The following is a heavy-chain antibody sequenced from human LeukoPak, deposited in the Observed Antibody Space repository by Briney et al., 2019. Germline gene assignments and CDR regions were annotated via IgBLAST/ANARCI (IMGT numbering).Heavy chain of an antibody. Sequence: PGGSLRLSCAASGFTFSSYSMNWVRQAPGKGLEWVSSISSSSSYIYCADSVKGRFTISRDNAKNSLYLQMNSLRAEDTAVYYCASGPIGPRNVDYWGQGTLVTVSS. V-gene: IGHV3-21*01. J-gene: IGHJ4*02. CDR2: ISSSSSYI. CDR3: ASGPIGPRNVDY. CDR1: GFTFSSYS. D-gene: IGHD3-10*01.